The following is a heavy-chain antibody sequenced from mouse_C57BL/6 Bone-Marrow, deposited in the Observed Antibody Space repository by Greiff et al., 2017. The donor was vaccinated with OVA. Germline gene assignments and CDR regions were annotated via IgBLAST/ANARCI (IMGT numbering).Heavy chain of an antibody. CDR3: ARYRTTVVATEGFDV. CDR2: IRNKANGYTT. V-gene: IGHV7-3*01. CDR1: GFTFTDYY. J-gene: IGHJ1*03. D-gene: IGHD1-1*01. Sequence: EVQGVESGGGLVQPGGSLSLSCAASGFTFTDYYMSWVRQPPGKALEWLGFIRNKANGYTTEYSASVKGRFTISRDTSQSILYLQMKALRAEDSATYYCARYRTTVVATEGFDVWGTGTTVTVSS.